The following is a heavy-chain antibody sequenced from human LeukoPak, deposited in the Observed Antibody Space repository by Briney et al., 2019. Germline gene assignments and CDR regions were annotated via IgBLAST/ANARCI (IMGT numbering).Heavy chain of an antibody. D-gene: IGHD3-22*01. Sequence: GGSLRLSCAASGFTVSSNYMSWVRQAPGKGLEWVSVIYSGGSTYYADSVKGRFTISRDNSKNTLYLQMNSLRAEDTAVYYCARSNYYDSSGYYALGAFDIWGQGTMVTVSS. CDR1: GFTVSSNY. J-gene: IGHJ3*02. CDR2: IYSGGST. V-gene: IGHV3-53*01. CDR3: ARSNYYDSSGYYALGAFDI.